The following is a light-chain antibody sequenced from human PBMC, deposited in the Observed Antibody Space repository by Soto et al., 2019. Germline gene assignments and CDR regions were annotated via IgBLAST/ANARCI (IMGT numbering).Light chain of an antibody. V-gene: IGLV2-14*01. CDR1: SSDVGGYNY. Sequence: QSALTQPASVSGSPGQSITISCTGTSSDVGGYNYVSWYQQHPGKAPKLLIYEVSYRPSGVSNRFSGSKSGHTASLTISGLQAEDGADYYCSSYTSSSALVFGGGTKLTVL. CDR2: EVS. J-gene: IGLJ3*02. CDR3: SSYTSSSALV.